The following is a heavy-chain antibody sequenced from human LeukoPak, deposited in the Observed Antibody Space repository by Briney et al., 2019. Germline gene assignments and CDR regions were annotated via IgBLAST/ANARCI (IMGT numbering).Heavy chain of an antibody. CDR3: AHVRIAARPYYFDY. Sequence: TGGSLRLSCAASGFTFSTYAMSWVRQAPGKGLEWVSTISGSAGSSYYADSMKGRFTISRDNSKNTLDLQMNSLRADDTAVYYCAHVRIAARPYYFDYWGQGTLVTVSS. D-gene: IGHD6-6*01. V-gene: IGHV3-23*01. J-gene: IGHJ4*02. CDR2: ISGSAGSS. CDR1: GFTFSTYA.